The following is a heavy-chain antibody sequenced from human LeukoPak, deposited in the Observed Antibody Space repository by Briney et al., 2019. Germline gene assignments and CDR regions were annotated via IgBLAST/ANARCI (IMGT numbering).Heavy chain of an antibody. CDR1: GVTLSTFL. Sequence: PGGSLRLSCVASGVTLSTFLMSRVCQAPGGGLELVAHISLEGRGKYSVDSVMGRFSISRDNTKNSLYLQMISLRADDTAVYYCARHIASPSKYFDSWGQRTLVT. J-gene: IGHJ4*02. CDR3: ARHIASPSKYFDS. CDR2: ISLEGRGK. D-gene: IGHD6-13*01. V-gene: IGHV3-7*01.